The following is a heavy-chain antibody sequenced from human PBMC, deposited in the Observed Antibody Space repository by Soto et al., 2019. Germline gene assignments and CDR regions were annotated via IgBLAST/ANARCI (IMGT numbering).Heavy chain of an antibody. CDR1: GFSFADYS. V-gene: IGHV3-9*01. D-gene: IGHD3-16*02. Sequence: EVQLAESGGASVHSGGSLRLSCTASGFSFADYSMHWVRQRPGKGLEWVSGISWDSGTIRYADSVKGRFTISRDNAKNSLFLQMDSLRAEDTAVYYCAKDRGIIVKAGDAFDVWGQGTKVTVSS. J-gene: IGHJ3*01. CDR3: AKDRGIIVKAGDAFDV. CDR2: ISWDSGTI.